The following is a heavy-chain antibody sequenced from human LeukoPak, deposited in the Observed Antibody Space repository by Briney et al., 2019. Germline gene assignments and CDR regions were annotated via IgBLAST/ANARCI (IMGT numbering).Heavy chain of an antibody. V-gene: IGHV4-39*01. CDR3: ARHDSSGWNEGATDFDY. J-gene: IGHJ4*02. CDR1: GGSISSSSYY. D-gene: IGHD6-19*01. CDR2: IYYSGST. Sequence: PSETLSLTCTVSGGSISSSSYYWGWIRQPPGKGLEWMGSIYYSGSTYYNPSLKSRVTISVDTSKNQFSLKLSSVTAADTAVYYCARHDSSGWNEGATDFDYWGQGTLVTVSS.